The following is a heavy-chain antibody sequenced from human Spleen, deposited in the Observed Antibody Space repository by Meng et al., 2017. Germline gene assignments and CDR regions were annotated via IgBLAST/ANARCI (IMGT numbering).Heavy chain of an antibody. D-gene: IGHD4-11*01. J-gene: IGHJ4*02. CDR1: GGSFSDYY. CDR3: ARGPTTMAHDFDY. Sequence: SETLSLTCVVSGGSFSDYYWSWIRQPPGKGLGWIGEINHSGSTNYNPSLESRATISVDTSQNNLSLKLSSVTAAYSAVYYCARGPTTMAHDFDYWGQGTLVTVSS. V-gene: IGHV4-34*01. CDR2: INHSGST.